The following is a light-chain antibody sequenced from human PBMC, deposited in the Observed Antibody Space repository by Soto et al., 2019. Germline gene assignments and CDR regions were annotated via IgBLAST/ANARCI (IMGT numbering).Light chain of an antibody. CDR1: QGISSY. J-gene: IGKJ1*01. CDR3: QQYYSYPLA. Sequence: AIRMTQSPSSLSASTGDRVTITCRASQGISSYLAWYQQKPGKAPKLLIYAASTLQSGVPSRFSGSGSGTDFTLPISCLQSEDFATYYCQQYYSYPLAFGQGTKVEIK. V-gene: IGKV1-8*01. CDR2: AAS.